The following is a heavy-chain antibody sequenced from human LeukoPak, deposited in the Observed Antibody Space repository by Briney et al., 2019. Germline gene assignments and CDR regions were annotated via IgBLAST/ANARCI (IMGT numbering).Heavy chain of an antibody. CDR2: IYTSGST. Sequence: SETLSLTCTVSGGSISSDNYWSWIRQPAGKGLEWIGRIYTSGSTNYNPSLKSRLTISVDTSKNHFSLKMTSVTAADTAVYYCARVFGGPVSRRFDPWGQGTLVTVSS. D-gene: IGHD4-23*01. J-gene: IGHJ5*02. CDR1: GGSISSDNY. CDR3: ARVFGGPVSRRFDP. V-gene: IGHV4-61*02.